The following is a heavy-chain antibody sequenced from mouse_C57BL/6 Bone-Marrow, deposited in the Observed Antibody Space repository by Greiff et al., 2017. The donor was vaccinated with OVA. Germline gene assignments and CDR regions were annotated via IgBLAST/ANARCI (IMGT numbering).Heavy chain of an antibody. V-gene: IGHV1-55*01. CDR2: IYPGSGST. CDR3: AREDDYGYDVWFAY. D-gene: IGHD2-2*01. CDR1: GYTFTSYW. J-gene: IGHJ3*01. Sequence: QVQLQQSGAELVKPGASVKMSCKASGYTFTSYWITWVKQRPGQGLEWIGDIYPGSGSTNYNEKFKSKATLTVDTSSSTAYMQLSSLTSEDSAVYYCAREDDYGYDVWFAYWGQGTLVTVSA.